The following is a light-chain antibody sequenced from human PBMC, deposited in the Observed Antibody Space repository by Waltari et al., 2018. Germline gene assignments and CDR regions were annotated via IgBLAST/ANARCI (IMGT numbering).Light chain of an antibody. CDR3: AVWDDSLNGQL. Sequence: QSVVTQTPSVSEAPGQRVTISCSGGSSNIGNNVVHWYQQFPGKAPKLLIYYDDVLASGVSDRFSGSRSGTSASLAISGLQSEDEADYYCAVWDDSLNGQLFGGGTKLTVL. V-gene: IGLV1-36*01. CDR1: SSNIGNNV. CDR2: YDD. J-gene: IGLJ3*02.